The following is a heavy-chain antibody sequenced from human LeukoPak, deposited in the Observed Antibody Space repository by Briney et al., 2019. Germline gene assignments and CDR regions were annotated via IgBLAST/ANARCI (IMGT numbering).Heavy chain of an antibody. CDR2: ISGSGGST. Sequence: SGGSLRLSCAASGFTFSSYAMSWVRQAPGKGLEWVSAISGSGGSTYYADSVKGRFTISRDNSKNTLYLQMNSLRAEDTAVYYCAKDRPFGFGELLPYYFDYWGQGTLVTVSS. D-gene: IGHD3-10*01. CDR3: AKDRPFGFGELLPYYFDY. J-gene: IGHJ4*02. V-gene: IGHV3-23*01. CDR1: GFTFSSYA.